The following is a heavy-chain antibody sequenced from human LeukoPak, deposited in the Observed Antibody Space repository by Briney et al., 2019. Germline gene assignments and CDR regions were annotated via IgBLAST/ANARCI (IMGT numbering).Heavy chain of an antibody. Sequence: SVKVSCKASGGTFSSYTISWARQAPGQGLEWMGRIIPILGIANYAQKFRGRVTITADKSTSTAYMELSSLRSEDTAGYYCPRDLGSTSIWGQGTLVTVSS. D-gene: IGHD2-2*01. CDR3: PRDLGSTSI. CDR1: GGTFSSYT. V-gene: IGHV1-69*04. CDR2: IIPILGIA. J-gene: IGHJ4*02.